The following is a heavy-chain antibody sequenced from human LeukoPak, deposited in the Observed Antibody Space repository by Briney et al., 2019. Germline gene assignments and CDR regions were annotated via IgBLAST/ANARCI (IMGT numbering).Heavy chain of an antibody. CDR2: IKQDGSEK. D-gene: IGHD1-1*01. CDR1: GFTFSSYW. CDR3: ARGQLERSFGAFDI. J-gene: IGHJ3*02. V-gene: IGHV3-7*04. Sequence: GGSLRLSCAASGFTFSSYWMSWVRQAPGKGLEWVASIKQDGSEKYYVDSVKGRFTISRGNAKNSLYLQMNSLRAEDTAVYYCARGQLERSFGAFDIWGQGTMVTVSS.